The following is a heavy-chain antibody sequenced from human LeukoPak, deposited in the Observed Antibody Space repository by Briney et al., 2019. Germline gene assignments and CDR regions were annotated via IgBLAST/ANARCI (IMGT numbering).Heavy chain of an antibody. CDR3: AKDIYSSSWYYFDY. J-gene: IGHJ4*02. V-gene: IGHV3-30*02. CDR2: IRYDGSNK. CDR1: GFTFSSYG. Sequence: PGGSLRLSCAASGFTFSSYGMHWVRQAPGEGLEWVAFIRYDGSNKYYADSVKGRFTISRDNSKNTLYLQMNSLRAEDTAVYYCAKDIYSSSWYYFDYWGQGTLVTVSS. D-gene: IGHD6-13*01.